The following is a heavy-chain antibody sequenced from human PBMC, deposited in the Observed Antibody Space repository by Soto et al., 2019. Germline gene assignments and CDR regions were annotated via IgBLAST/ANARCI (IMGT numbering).Heavy chain of an antibody. J-gene: IGHJ6*02. CDR2: IIPILGIT. D-gene: IGHD6-13*01. CDR3: AREYSSTEGYYVVDV. V-gene: IGHV1-69*04. Sequence: SVEASCKASGYTFTGYYMHSVRQAPGQGLEWMGRIIPILGITNYAQKFQGRVTITADKSTSTVYMELSSLRSDDTAVYYCAREYSSTEGYYVVDVWGQGTTDTDSS. CDR1: GYTFTGYY.